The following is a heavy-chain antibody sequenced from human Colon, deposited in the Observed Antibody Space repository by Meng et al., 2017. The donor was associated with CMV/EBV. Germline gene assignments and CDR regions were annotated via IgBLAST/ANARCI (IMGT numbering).Heavy chain of an antibody. J-gene: IGHJ1*01. D-gene: IGHD3-16*01. Sequence: QGESVQVGAEGEMPGPTVKVSCKASGYRFNGYAISWVRQAPGQGLEWLGWMDPTTGRTDYAQKFQGTVTMTRDTSISTAYLELSRLTSDDTAVYYCASHSSYVWGSHHWGQGTLVTVSS. V-gene: IGHV1-2*02. CDR1: GYRFNGYA. CDR2: MDPTTGRT. CDR3: ASHSSYVWGSHH.